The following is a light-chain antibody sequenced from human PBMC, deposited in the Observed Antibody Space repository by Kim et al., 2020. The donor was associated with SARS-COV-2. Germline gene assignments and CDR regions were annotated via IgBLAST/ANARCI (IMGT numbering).Light chain of an antibody. CDR3: NSRDSSGNHYV. CDR1: SLRSYY. Sequence: SSELTQDPAVSVALGQTVRITCQGDSLRSYYASWYQQKPGQAPVLVIYDKNNRPSGIPDRFSGSTSGNTASLTITGAQAEDEADYYCNSRDSSGNHYVF. J-gene: IGLJ1*01. CDR2: DKN. V-gene: IGLV3-19*01.